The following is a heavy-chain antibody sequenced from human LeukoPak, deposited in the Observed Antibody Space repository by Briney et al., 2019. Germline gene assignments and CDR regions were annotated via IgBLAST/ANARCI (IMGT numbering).Heavy chain of an antibody. J-gene: IGHJ4*02. CDR2: ISYTGNT. CDR1: GGSISSSSYY. V-gene: IGHV4-39*07. Sequence: KPSETLSLTCTVSGGSISSSSYYWGWIRQPPGKGLEWIGTISYTGNTYYNPSLKSRVTMSVDTSKNQFSLKLSSVTAADTAVYYCARGGSTSRKARFDYWGQGTLVTVSS. D-gene: IGHD2-2*01. CDR3: ARGGSTSRKARFDY.